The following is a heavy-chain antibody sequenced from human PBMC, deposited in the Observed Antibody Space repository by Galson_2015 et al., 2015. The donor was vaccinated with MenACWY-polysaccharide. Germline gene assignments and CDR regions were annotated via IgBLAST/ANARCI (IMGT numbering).Heavy chain of an antibody. CDR2: INTNTGNP. Sequence: SVKVSCKASGYTFTDYPLNWVQQAPGQGLECMGWINTNTGNPTYAQGFTGRFVFSFDTSVSTAYLQITSLKAEDTAVYYCARGHTSGVGHFDYWGQGTLVTVSS. V-gene: IGHV7-4-1*02. D-gene: IGHD3-10*01. CDR1: GYTFTDYP. J-gene: IGHJ4*02. CDR3: ARGHTSGVGHFDY.